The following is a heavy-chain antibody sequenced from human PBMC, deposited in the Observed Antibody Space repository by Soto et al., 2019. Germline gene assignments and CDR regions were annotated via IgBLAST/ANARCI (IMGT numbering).Heavy chain of an antibody. CDR1: GGSFSGYY. CDR2: INHSGST. Sequence: QVQLQQWGAGLLKPSETLSLTCAVYGGSFSGYYWSWIRQPPGKGLELIGEINHSGSTNYNPSLKSRVTISVDTSKNQFSLKLSSVTAADTAVYYCARRGYNWNYGVYYYGMDVWGQGTTVTVSS. D-gene: IGHD1-7*01. J-gene: IGHJ6*02. V-gene: IGHV4-34*01. CDR3: ARRGYNWNYGVYYYGMDV.